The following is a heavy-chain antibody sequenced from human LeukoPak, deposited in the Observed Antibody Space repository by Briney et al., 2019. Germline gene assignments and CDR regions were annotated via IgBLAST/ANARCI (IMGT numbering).Heavy chain of an antibody. CDR2: IYSGGST. D-gene: IGHD1-14*01. Sequence: GGSLRLSCAASGFTVSSNYMSWVRQAPGKGLEWVSVIYSGGSTYYADSVKGRFTISRDSSKNTLYLQMNSLRAEDTAVYYCAREDRNYVAFDFWGQGTLVIVSS. V-gene: IGHV3-53*01. CDR1: GFTVSSNY. CDR3: AREDRNYVAFDF. J-gene: IGHJ4*02.